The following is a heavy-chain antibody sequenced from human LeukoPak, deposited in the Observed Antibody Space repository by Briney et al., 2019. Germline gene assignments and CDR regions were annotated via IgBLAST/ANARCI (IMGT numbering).Heavy chain of an antibody. Sequence: GGSLRLSCAASGFTFSSYSMNWVRQAPGKGLEWVSSISSSSSYIYYADSVKGRFTISRDNAKNSLYLQMNSLRAEDTAVYYCARERVAIRGRKQQLVSFDYWGQGTLVTVSS. CDR3: ARERVAIRGRKQQLVSFDY. CDR1: GFTFSSYS. CDR2: ISSSSSYI. D-gene: IGHD6-13*01. J-gene: IGHJ4*02. V-gene: IGHV3-21*01.